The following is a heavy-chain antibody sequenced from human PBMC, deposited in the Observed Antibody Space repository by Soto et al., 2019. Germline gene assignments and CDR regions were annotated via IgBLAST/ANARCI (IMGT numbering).Heavy chain of an antibody. CDR1: GFTFSDYY. V-gene: IGHV3-11*01. CDR2: ISSSGSTI. J-gene: IGHJ4*02. CDR3: ARVLRYFDWLFDPYYFDY. D-gene: IGHD3-9*01. Sequence: GGSLRLSCAASGFTFSDYYMSWTRQAPGKGLEWVSHISSSGSTIYYADSVKGRFTISRDNAKNSLYLQMNSLRAEDTAVYYCARVLRYFDWLFDPYYFDYWGQGTLVTVSS.